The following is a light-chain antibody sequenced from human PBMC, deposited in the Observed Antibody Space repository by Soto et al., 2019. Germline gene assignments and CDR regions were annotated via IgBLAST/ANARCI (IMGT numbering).Light chain of an antibody. CDR3: AAWDDSLNGPVV. Sequence: QSVLTQPPSASGTPGQRFTIACSGSSSNIGSNTVNWYQQLPGTAPKLLIYSNNQRPSGVPDRFSGSKSGTSASLAISGLQSEDESDYYCAAWDDSLNGPVVFGGGTMLTVL. V-gene: IGLV1-44*01. CDR2: SNN. J-gene: IGLJ2*01. CDR1: SSNIGSNT.